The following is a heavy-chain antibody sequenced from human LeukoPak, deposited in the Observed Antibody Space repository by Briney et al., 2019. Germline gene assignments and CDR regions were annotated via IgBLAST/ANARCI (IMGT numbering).Heavy chain of an antibody. Sequence: SETLSLTCTVSGGSISSGGYSWSRIRQHPGKGLEWIGYIYYSGSTYYNPSLKSRVTISVDTSKNQFSLKLSSVTAADTAVYYCARGISHRKNFDYWGQGTLVTVSS. CDR3: ARGISHRKNFDY. V-gene: IGHV4-31*03. D-gene: IGHD3-3*02. J-gene: IGHJ4*02. CDR2: IYYSGST. CDR1: GGSISSGGYS.